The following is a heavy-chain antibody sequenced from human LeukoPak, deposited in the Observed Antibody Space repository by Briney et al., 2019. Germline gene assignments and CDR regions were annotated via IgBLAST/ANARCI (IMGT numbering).Heavy chain of an antibody. CDR3: AKDIRPFTMTKGGFDY. Sequence: GRSLRLSCAASGFTFDDYAMHWVRQAPGKGLEWISGISWNSGSIGYADSVKGRFTISRDNAKNSRYLQMNSLRAEDTALYYCAKDIRPFTMTKGGFDYWGQGTLVTVSS. V-gene: IGHV3-9*01. D-gene: IGHD3-22*01. CDR2: ISWNSGSI. J-gene: IGHJ4*02. CDR1: GFTFDDYA.